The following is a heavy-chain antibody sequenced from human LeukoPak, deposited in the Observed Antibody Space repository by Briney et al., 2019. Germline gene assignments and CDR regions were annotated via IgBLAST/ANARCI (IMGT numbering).Heavy chain of an antibody. CDR2: ISSSGSTI. CDR1: GFTFSDYY. Sequence: GGSLRLSCAASGFTFSDYYMSWIRQAPGKGLEWVSYISSSGSTIYYADSVKGRFTISRDNAKNSLYLQMNSLRAEDTAVYYCAQTSVEMATMSVGYYFDYWGQGTLVTVSS. V-gene: IGHV3-11*01. D-gene: IGHD5-24*01. CDR3: AQTSVEMATMSVGYYFDY. J-gene: IGHJ4*02.